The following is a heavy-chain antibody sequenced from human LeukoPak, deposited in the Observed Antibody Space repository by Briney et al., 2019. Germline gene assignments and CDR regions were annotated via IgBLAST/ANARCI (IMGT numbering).Heavy chain of an antibody. Sequence: SVTVSCKASGGTFRSYAISGVRQAPAQGLEWMGGIIPIFGTANYAQKFQGRSASTGDESTSKAYLELSSLRSDDTAVYYCARGPPLYDIWSGCHDALDGWGQGTMVTVSS. J-gene: IGHJ3*01. D-gene: IGHD3-9*01. CDR2: IIPIFGTA. CDR3: ARGPPLYDIWSGCHDALDG. CDR1: GGTFRSYA. V-gene: IGHV1-69*13.